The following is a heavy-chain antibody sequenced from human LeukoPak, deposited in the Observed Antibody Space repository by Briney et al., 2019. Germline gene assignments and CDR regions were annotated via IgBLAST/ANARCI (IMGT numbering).Heavy chain of an antibody. Sequence: ASVKVSYKASGYTFTSYGISWVRQAPGQGLEWMGWISGYNGNTNYAQKLPGRVTLTTDTSTSTAYMELRSLRFDDTAVYYCARAAYCSSSSCYLHQDAFDIWGQGAMVTVSP. CDR1: GYTFTSYG. V-gene: IGHV1-18*01. CDR3: ARAAYCSSSSCYLHQDAFDI. D-gene: IGHD2-2*01. J-gene: IGHJ3*02. CDR2: ISGYNGNT.